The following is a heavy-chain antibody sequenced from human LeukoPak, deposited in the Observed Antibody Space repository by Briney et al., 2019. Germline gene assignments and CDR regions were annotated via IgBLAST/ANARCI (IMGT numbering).Heavy chain of an antibody. Sequence: GGSLRLSCAASGFTFSSYAMHWVRQAPGKGLEWVAVISYDGSNKYYADSVKGRFTISRGNSKNTLYLQMNRLRAEDTAVYYRARGRISGSYFAYWGQGTLVTVSS. J-gene: IGHJ4*02. CDR3: ARGRISGSYFAY. V-gene: IGHV3-30-3*01. CDR2: ISYDGSNK. D-gene: IGHD1-26*01. CDR1: GFTFSSYA.